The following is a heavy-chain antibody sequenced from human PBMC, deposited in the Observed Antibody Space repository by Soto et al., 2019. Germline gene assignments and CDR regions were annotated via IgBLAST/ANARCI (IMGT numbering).Heavy chain of an antibody. CDR3: ARGYGESGLSSSWVFDY. V-gene: IGHV4-31*03. J-gene: IGHJ4*02. D-gene: IGHD6-13*01. Sequence: QVQLRESGPGLVKPSQTLSLTCTVSGGSINSGGYYWNWIRQHPGIGLEWIGYMYYSRSTYYNPFLRCRFIILADASEGHFSLKLSSVTAADTAVYFCARGYGESGLSSSWVFDYWGQGTLVNVSS. CDR1: GGSINSGGYY. CDR2: MYYSRST.